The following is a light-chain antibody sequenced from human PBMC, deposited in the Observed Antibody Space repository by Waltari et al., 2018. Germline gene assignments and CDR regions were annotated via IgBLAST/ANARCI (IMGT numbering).Light chain of an antibody. V-gene: IGLV2-8*01. CDR1: GSDVGGYKT. Sequence: QSALTQPPSASGSPGQSVTISCTGTGSDVGGYKTVSWYQQHPGKVPKLMIYEDSKRPSGVPARFSGSKSGNTASLTVSGLQVEDEADYYCSSYAGNNSLVFGGGTKLTVL. J-gene: IGLJ2*01. CDR3: SSYAGNNSLV. CDR2: EDS.